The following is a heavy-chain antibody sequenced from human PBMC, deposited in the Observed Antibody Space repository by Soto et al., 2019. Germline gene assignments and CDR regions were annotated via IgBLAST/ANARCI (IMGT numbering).Heavy chain of an antibody. CDR1: GYTFTGYY. V-gene: IGHV1-2*04. J-gene: IGHJ6*02. CDR2: INPNSGGT. D-gene: IGHD6-19*01. CDR3: AGGFKPGIAGAGTGYYYYYGMDV. Sequence: ASVKVSCKASGYTFTGYYMHWVRQAPGQGLEWMGWINPNSGGTNYAQKFQGWVTMTRDTSISTAYTELSRLRSDDTAVYYCAGGFKPGIAGAGTGYYYYYGMDVWGQGTTVNGPS.